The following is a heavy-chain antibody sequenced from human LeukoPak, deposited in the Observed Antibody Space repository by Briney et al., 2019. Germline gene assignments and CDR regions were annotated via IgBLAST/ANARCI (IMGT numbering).Heavy chain of an antibody. CDR3: ATLIVGATNAFDI. D-gene: IGHD1-26*01. CDR2: FDPEDGET. V-gene: IGHV1-24*01. Sequence: ASVKVSCKVSGYTLTELSMHWVRQAPGKELEWMGGFDPEDGETIYAQKFQGRVTMTEDTSTDTAYMELSSLRSEDAAVYYCATLIVGATNAFDIWGQGTMVTVSS. CDR1: GYTLTELS. J-gene: IGHJ3*02.